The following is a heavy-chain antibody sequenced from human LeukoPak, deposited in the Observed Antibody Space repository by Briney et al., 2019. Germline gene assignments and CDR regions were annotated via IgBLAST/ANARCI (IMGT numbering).Heavy chain of an antibody. J-gene: IGHJ4*02. CDR2: ISGSGGST. V-gene: IGHV3-23*01. D-gene: IGHD2-15*01. CDR1: GFTFSIYG. CDR3: AKDQLVAGVGYFDY. Sequence: GGTLRLSCAASGFTFSIYGMSWVRQAPGKGLEWVSAISGSGGSTYYADSVKGRFTISRDNSKNTLYLQMNSLRAEDTAVYYCAKDQLVAGVGYFDYWGQGTLVTVSS.